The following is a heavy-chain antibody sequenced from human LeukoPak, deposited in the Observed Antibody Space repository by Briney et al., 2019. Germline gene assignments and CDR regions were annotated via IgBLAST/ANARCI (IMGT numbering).Heavy chain of an antibody. CDR3: ARWRSRYGDYVA. CDR2: IIPILGIA. J-gene: IGHJ5*02. CDR1: GGTFSSYA. Sequence: ASVKVSCKASGGTFSSYAISWVRQAPGQGLEWMGRIIPILGIANYAQKFQGRVTITVDKSTSTAYMELSSLRSEDTAVYYCARWRSRYGDYVAWGQGTLVTVSS. V-gene: IGHV1-69*04. D-gene: IGHD4-17*01.